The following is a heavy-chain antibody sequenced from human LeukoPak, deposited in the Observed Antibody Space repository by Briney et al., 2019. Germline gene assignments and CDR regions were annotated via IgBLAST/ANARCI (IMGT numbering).Heavy chain of an antibody. Sequence: PGGSLRLSCAASGFTFSSYAMHWVRQAPGKGLEWVAVISYDGSNKYYADSVKGRFTISRDNSKNTLYLQMNSLRAEDTAVYYCARDLGLKYGMDVWGQGTTVTVSS. V-gene: IGHV3-30*14. J-gene: IGHJ6*02. CDR1: GFTFSSYA. D-gene: IGHD3/OR15-3a*01. CDR2: ISYDGSNK. CDR3: ARDLGLKYGMDV.